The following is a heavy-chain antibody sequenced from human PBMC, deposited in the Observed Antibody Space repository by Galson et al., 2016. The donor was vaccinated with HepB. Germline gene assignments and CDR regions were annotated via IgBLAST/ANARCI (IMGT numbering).Heavy chain of an antibody. CDR3: VRDHSVVPTTAYNWFYP. V-gene: IGHV3-74*01. Sequence: SLRLSCAASGFAFSSHWMHWVRQDLGKGLVWVSRINSDGTISNYADSVKGRFTISRDNAKNTLYLQMNSLRAEDTAVYFCVRDHSVVPTTAYNWFYPWGQGTLVTVSS. CDR2: INSDGTIS. J-gene: IGHJ5*02. CDR1: GFAFSSHW. D-gene: IGHD4-23*01.